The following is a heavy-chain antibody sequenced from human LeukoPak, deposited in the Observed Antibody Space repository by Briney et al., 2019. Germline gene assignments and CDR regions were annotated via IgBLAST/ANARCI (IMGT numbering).Heavy chain of an antibody. CDR2: INHSGST. J-gene: IGHJ5*02. Sequence: SETLSLTCAVYGGSFSGYYWSWIRQPPGKGLEWIGEINHSGSTNYNPTLKSRVTISVDTSKNQFSLKLSSVTAADTAVYYCARGLHWFDPWGQGTLVTVSS. V-gene: IGHV4-34*01. CDR1: GGSFSGYY. CDR3: ARGLHWFDP.